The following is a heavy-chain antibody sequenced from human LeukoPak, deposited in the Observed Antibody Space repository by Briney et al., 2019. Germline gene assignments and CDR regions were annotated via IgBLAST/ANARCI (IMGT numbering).Heavy chain of an antibody. CDR3: ARDSFGSGWYWSDY. Sequence: GGSLRLSCTASGFTFGDYALSWVRQAPGKGLGWVGFIRSKAYGGTTEYAASVKDRFTISRDDSKSIAYLQLNSLKTEDTAVYYCARDSFGSGWYWSDYWGQGALVTVSS. CDR1: GFTFGDYA. J-gene: IGHJ4*02. CDR2: IRSKAYGGTT. D-gene: IGHD6-19*01. V-gene: IGHV3-49*04.